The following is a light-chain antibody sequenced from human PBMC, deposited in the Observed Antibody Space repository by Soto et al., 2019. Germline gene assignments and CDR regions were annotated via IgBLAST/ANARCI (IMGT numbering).Light chain of an antibody. Sequence: DIQMTQSPSSLSASVGDRVTITCQASQDISNYLNWYQQKPGKAPKLLIYDASNLKTGVPSRFSGSGSGTDFTFTISSLQPEDIATYYCQQYHNLLTFGQGTKLEIK. V-gene: IGKV1-33*01. CDR3: QQYHNLLT. CDR2: DAS. CDR1: QDISNY. J-gene: IGKJ2*01.